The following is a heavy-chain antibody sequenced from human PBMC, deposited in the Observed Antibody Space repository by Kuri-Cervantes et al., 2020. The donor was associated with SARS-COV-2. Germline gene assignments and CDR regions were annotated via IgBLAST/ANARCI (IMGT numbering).Heavy chain of an antibody. V-gene: IGHV3-23*01. CDR1: GFTFSSYW. D-gene: IGHD6-19*01. Sequence: GGSLRLSCAASGFTFSSYWMSWVRQAPGKGLEWVSAISGSGGSTYYADSVRGRFTISRDNSQNTLYLQMSSLRVEDTAVYYCARDEGAGASTTFDYWGQGTLVTVSS. CDR3: ARDEGAGASTTFDY. J-gene: IGHJ4*02. CDR2: ISGSGGST.